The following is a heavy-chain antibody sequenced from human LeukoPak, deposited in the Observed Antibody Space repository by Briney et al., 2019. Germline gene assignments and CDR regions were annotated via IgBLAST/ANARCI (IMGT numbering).Heavy chain of an antibody. V-gene: IGHV1-2*02. J-gene: IGHJ3*02. CDR1: GYTFTGYY. D-gene: IGHD3-9*01. Sequence: GASVKVSCKASGYTFTGYYMHWVRQAPGQGLEWMGWINPNSGGTNYAQKFQGRVTMTRDTSISTAYMELSRLRSDDTVVYYCATRLLRYYAFDIWGQGTMVTVSS. CDR3: ATRLLRYYAFDI. CDR2: INPNSGGT.